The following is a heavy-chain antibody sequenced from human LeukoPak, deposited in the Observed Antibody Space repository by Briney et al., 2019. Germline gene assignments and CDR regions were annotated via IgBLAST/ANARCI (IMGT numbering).Heavy chain of an antibody. J-gene: IGHJ4*02. CDR1: GFTFSSYE. Sequence: GGSLRLSCAASGFTFSSYEMNWVRQAPGKGLEWVSYISSSGSTIYYADSVKGRFTISRDNAKNSLYLQMNSLRAEDTAVYYCARSRYCSSTSCYGSFLWGQGTLVTVSS. CDR2: ISSSGSTI. CDR3: ARSRYCSSTSCYGSFL. V-gene: IGHV3-48*03. D-gene: IGHD2-2*01.